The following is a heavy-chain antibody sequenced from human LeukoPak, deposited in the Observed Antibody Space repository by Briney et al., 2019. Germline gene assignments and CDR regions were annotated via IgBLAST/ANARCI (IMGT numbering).Heavy chain of an antibody. CDR1: GYTFTSYG. CDR3: ARDLFRFGHGGSNWFDP. Sequence: ASVKGSCKASGYTFTSYGISWVRQAPGQGLEWMGWISAYNGNTNYAQKLQGRATMTTDTSTSTAYMELRSLRSDDTAAYYCARDLFRFGHGGSNWFDPWGQGTLVTVSS. J-gene: IGHJ5*02. CDR2: ISAYNGNT. V-gene: IGHV1-18*01. D-gene: IGHD3-10*01.